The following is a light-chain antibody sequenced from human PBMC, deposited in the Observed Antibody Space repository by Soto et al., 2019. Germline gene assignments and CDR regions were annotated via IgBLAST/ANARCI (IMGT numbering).Light chain of an antibody. J-gene: IGKJ5*01. V-gene: IGKV3-11*01. Sequence: EIVLTQSPGTLSFYPGERATLSCRASQSISSNLAWYQQKPGQAPRLLIYDASNRATGIPARFSGSGSGTDFTLTISSLEPEDFAVYYCQQRSNWPRITFGQGTRLEIK. CDR2: DAS. CDR3: QQRSNWPRIT. CDR1: QSISSN.